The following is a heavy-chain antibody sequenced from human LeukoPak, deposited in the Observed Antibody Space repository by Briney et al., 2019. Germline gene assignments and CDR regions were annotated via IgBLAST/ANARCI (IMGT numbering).Heavy chain of an antibody. CDR1: GFTFSSYA. D-gene: IGHD6-6*01. Sequence: GGSLRLSCAASGFTFSSYAMHWVRQAPGKGLEYVSAISSNGGSTYYANSVKGRLTISRDNSKNTLYLQMGSLRAEDMAVYYCARDRAARGYYYYYMDVWGKGTTVTVSS. J-gene: IGHJ6*03. CDR2: ISSNGGST. CDR3: ARDRAARGYYYYYMDV. V-gene: IGHV3-64*01.